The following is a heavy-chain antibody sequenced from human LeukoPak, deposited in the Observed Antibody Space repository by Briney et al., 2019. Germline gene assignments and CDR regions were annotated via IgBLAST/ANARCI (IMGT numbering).Heavy chain of an antibody. J-gene: IGHJ6*02. CDR2: NDPSDSHT. D-gene: IGHD2-2*01. V-gene: IGHV5-10-1*01. CDR1: GYSFTSYR. Sequence: GESLSISCEGSGYSFTSYRIRWVRQITAKGPEWMRRNDPSDSHTTYSPSFQGHVTISADKSISTAYLQWSSLKAPDTAMYYCARFDPSTHDCSSTSCPPYYYGMDVWGQGTTVTVSS. CDR3: ARFDPSTHDCSSTSCPPYYYGMDV.